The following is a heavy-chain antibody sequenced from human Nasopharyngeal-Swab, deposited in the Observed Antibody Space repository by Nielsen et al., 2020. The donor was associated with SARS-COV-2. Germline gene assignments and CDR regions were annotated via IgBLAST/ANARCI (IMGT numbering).Heavy chain of an antibody. Sequence: ASVKVSCKASGYTFTGYYMHWVRQAPGQGLEWMGWINPNSGGTNYAQKFRGWVTMTRDTSISTAYMELSRLRSDDTAVYYCARVDTAMATFDYWGQGTLVTVSS. CDR1: GYTFTGYY. CDR2: INPNSGGT. CDR3: ARVDTAMATFDY. V-gene: IGHV1-2*04. J-gene: IGHJ4*02. D-gene: IGHD5-18*01.